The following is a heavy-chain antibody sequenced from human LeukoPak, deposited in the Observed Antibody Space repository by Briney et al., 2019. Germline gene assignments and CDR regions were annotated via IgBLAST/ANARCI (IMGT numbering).Heavy chain of an antibody. J-gene: IGHJ4*02. CDR2: ISGSGGST. CDR1: GFTFSISG. D-gene: IGHD6-19*01. Sequence: PGGSLRLSCAASGFTFSISGMSWVRQAPGKGLEWVSAISGSGGSTYYADSVKGRFTISRDNSKNTLYLQMNSLRAEDTAVYYCAKVPPPYSSGWDYFDYWGQGTLVTVSS. CDR3: AKVPPPYSSGWDYFDY. V-gene: IGHV3-23*01.